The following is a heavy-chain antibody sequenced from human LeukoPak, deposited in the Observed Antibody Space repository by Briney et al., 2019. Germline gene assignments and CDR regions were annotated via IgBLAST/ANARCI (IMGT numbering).Heavy chain of an antibody. Sequence: GGSLRLSCAASGFTFSSYSMNWVRQAPGKGLEWVSSISSSSSYIYYADSVKGRFTISRDNAKNSLYLQMNSLRAEDTAVYYCARNRLFTYYYDSSGYPLDYWGQGTLVTVSS. J-gene: IGHJ4*02. CDR1: GFTFSSYS. CDR3: ARNRLFTYYYDSSGYPLDY. D-gene: IGHD3-22*01. CDR2: ISSSSSYI. V-gene: IGHV3-21*04.